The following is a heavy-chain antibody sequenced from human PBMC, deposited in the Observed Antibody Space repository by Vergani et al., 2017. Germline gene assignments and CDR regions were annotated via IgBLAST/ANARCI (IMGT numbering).Heavy chain of an antibody. Sequence: QLQLQESGPGLVKPSETLSLTCTVSGCSISSSSYYWGWIRQPPGKGLEWIGSIYYSGSTYYNPSLKSRVTISVDTSKNQFSLKLSSVTAADTAVYYCARALGGGNTGVGYWGQGTLVTVSS. CDR1: GCSISSSSYY. J-gene: IGHJ4*02. D-gene: IGHD4-23*01. CDR3: ARALGGGNTGVGY. CDR2: IYYSGST. V-gene: IGHV4-39*07.